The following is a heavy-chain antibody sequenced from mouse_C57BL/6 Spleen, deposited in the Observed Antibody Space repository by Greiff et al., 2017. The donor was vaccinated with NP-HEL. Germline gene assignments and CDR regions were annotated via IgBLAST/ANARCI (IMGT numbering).Heavy chain of an antibody. D-gene: IGHD1-1*01. CDR2: ISSGGSYT. J-gene: IGHJ4*01. V-gene: IGHV5-6*01. CDR3: ARDHYYGNAMDY. Sequence: EVQVVESGGDLVKPGGSLKLSCAASGFTFSSYGMSWVRQTPDKRLEWVATISSGGSYTYYPDSVKGRFTISRDNAKNTLYLQMSSLKSEDTAMYYCARDHYYGNAMDYWGQGTSVTVSS. CDR1: GFTFSSYG.